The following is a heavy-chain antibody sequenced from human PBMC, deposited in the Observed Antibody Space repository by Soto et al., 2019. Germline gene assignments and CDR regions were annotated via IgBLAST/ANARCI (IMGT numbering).Heavy chain of an antibody. CDR2: ISGSGGST. J-gene: IGHJ4*02. D-gene: IGHD2-2*01. CDR3: AILPQGYCSSTSCSNTPDY. CDR1: GFTFSSYA. Sequence: PGGSLRLSCAASGFTFSSYAMSWVRQAPGKGLEWVSAISGSGGSTYYADSVKGRFTISRDNSKNTLYLQMNSLRAEDTAVYYCAILPQGYCSSTSCSNTPDYWGQGTLVTVSS. V-gene: IGHV3-23*01.